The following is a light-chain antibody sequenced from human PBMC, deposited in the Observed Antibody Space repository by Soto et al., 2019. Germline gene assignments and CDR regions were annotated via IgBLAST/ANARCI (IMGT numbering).Light chain of an antibody. J-gene: IGKJ1*01. Sequence: EIVLTQSPATLSLSPGERAALSFRAGQSVSSSYLAWYQQKPGQAPRLLIYGASSRATGIPDRFSGSGSGTDFTLTISRLEPEDFAVYYCQQYGSSPVTFGQGTKVDI. V-gene: IGKV3-20*01. CDR3: QQYGSSPVT. CDR2: GAS. CDR1: QSVSSSY.